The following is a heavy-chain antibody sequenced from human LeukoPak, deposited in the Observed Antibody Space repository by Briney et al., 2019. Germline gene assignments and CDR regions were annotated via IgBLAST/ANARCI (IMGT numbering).Heavy chain of an antibody. CDR2: IIPILGIA. CDR3: ARGTYGDYAYFDY. Sequence: SVKVSCKASGYTFTGYYMHWVRQAPGQGLEWMGWIIPILGIANYAQKFQGRVTITADKSTSTAYMELSSLRSEDTAVYYCARGTYGDYAYFDYWGQGTLVTVSS. J-gene: IGHJ4*02. CDR1: GYTFTGYY. D-gene: IGHD4-17*01. V-gene: IGHV1-69*10.